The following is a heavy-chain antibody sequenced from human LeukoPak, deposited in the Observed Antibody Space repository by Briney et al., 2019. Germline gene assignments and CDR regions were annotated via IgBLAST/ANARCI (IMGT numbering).Heavy chain of an antibody. CDR2: IWYDGDTK. Sequence: GGSLRLSCAAFGFTFSNYGIHWARQAPGKGLEWVAFIWYDGDTKYYVDSVKGRFTVSRDNSKNTLYLQMNSLRAEDTAVYYCARDRSEGYFDYWGQGTPVTVSS. V-gene: IGHV3-33*01. CDR1: GFTFSNYG. J-gene: IGHJ4*02. CDR3: ARDRSEGYFDY.